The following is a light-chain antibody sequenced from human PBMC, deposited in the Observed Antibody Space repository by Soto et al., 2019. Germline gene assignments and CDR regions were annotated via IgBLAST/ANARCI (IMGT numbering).Light chain of an antibody. V-gene: IGLV2-14*01. CDR3: SSYTSSSTDV. Sequence: QFVLTQPASVSGSPGQSITISCTGTSSDVGGYNYVSWYQQHPGKAPKLMIYDVSNRPSGVSNRFSGSKSGNTASLTISGLQAEDEANYYCSSYTSSSTDVFGTGTKLTVL. CDR1: SSDVGGYNY. CDR2: DVS. J-gene: IGLJ1*01.